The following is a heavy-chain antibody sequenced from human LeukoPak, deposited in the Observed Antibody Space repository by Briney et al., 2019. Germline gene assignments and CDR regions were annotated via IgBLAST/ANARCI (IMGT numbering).Heavy chain of an antibody. CDR1: GFTFSSYA. D-gene: IGHD5-12*01. CDR3: ATDLRYSGYDLRPYYFDY. Sequence: PGGSLRLSCAASGFTFSSYAMSWVRQAPGKGLEWFSAISGSGGNTYYADSVKGRFTISRDNSKNTLYLQMNSLRAEDTAVYYCATDLRYSGYDLRPYYFDYWGQGTLVTVSS. V-gene: IGHV3-23*01. CDR2: ISGSGGNT. J-gene: IGHJ4*02.